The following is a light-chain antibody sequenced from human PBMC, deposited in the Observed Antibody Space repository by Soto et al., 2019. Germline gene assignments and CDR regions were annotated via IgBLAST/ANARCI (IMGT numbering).Light chain of an antibody. CDR3: QQYDTSSTT. CDR1: QLVVTSY. CDR2: GAL. V-gene: IGKV3-20*01. Sequence: EIVLTQSPGTLSLSPGERATLSCRASQLVVTSYLHWYQHKPGQAPRLLISGALTRATGIPDRFSGSGSGTDFTLTISRLEPEDCAVYYCQQYDTSSTTFGQGTKLETK. J-gene: IGKJ2*01.